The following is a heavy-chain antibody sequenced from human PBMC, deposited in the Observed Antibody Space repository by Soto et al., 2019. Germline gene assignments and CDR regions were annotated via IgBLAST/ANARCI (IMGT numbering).Heavy chain of an antibody. CDR1: GFTFSSYG. D-gene: IGHD2-15*01. CDR3: ARMFDGIVADYYYYYMDV. Sequence: GGSLRLSCAASGFTFSSYGMHWVRQAPGKGLEWVAVIWYDGSNKYYADSVKGRFTISRDNSKNTLYLQMNSLRAEDTAVYYCARMFDGIVADYYYYYMDVWGKGTTVTVSS. CDR2: IWYDGSNK. J-gene: IGHJ6*03. V-gene: IGHV3-33*01.